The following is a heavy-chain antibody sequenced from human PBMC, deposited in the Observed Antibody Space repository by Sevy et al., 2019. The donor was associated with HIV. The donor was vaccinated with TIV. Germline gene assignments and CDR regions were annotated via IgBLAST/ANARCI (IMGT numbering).Heavy chain of an antibody. CDR3: ARDWGTPPTAILYYFDF. Sequence: GGSLRLSCAASTFTFGHYAMHWVRQAPGKGLQWVAGISYEGSNEYYTDSVKGRFTISRDNSKNTLNLEMNNLRVVDTALYYCARDWGTPPTAILYYFDFWGQGIPVTVSS. CDR1: TFTFGHYA. CDR2: ISYEGSNE. J-gene: IGHJ4*02. D-gene: IGHD3-16*01. V-gene: IGHV3-30*04.